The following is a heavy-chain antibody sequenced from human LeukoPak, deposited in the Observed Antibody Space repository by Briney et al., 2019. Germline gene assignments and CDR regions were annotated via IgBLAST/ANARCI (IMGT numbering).Heavy chain of an antibody. CDR3: IRGASR. CDR1: GGSISSYY. CDR2: IYYSGST. D-gene: IGHD3-16*01. Sequence: LETLSLTCTVSGGSISSYYWSWIRQPPGKGLEWIGYIYYSGSTDYNPSLRSRVTMSVDTSKNQFSLKLSSVTAADTAVYYCIRGASRWGQGTLVTVSS. J-gene: IGHJ4*02. V-gene: IGHV4-59*12.